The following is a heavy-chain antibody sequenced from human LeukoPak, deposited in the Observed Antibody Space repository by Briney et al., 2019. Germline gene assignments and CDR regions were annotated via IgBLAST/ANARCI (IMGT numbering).Heavy chain of an antibody. CDR1: GYTFTNYG. Sequence: ASVKVSCTASGYTFTNYGISWVRQAPGQGLQWMGWISGYNGHTNYAQKLQGRVTMTTDASTSTAYMELRSLRSDDTAVYYCSRDYSNGWYGDFDYWGQGSLVTVSS. D-gene: IGHD6-19*01. J-gene: IGHJ4*02. V-gene: IGHV1-18*01. CDR3: SRDYSNGWYGDFDY. CDR2: ISGYNGHT.